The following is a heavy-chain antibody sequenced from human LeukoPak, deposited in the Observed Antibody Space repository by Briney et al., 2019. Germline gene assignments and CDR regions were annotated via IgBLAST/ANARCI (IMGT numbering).Heavy chain of an antibody. D-gene: IGHD3-22*01. CDR1: GGTLSSYA. Sequence: SVKVSCKASGGTLSSYAISWVRQAPGQGLEWMGRIIPILGIANYAQKFQGRVTITADKSTSTAYMELSSLRSEDTAVYYCARDVLVDSSGYYHYGMDVWGQGTTVTVSS. J-gene: IGHJ6*02. V-gene: IGHV1-69*04. CDR3: ARDVLVDSSGYYHYGMDV. CDR2: IIPILGIA.